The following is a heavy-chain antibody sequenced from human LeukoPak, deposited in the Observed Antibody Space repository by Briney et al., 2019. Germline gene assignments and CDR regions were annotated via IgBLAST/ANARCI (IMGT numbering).Heavy chain of an antibody. D-gene: IGHD2-15*01. CDR2: ISSSSSYI. Sequence: PGGSLRLSCAASGFTFSSYSMNWVRQAPGKGLEWVSSISSSSSYIYYADSVKGRFTISRDNSKNTLFLQMNSLRAEDTALYYCAKVYGSGYRNQVAFDIWGQGTMVTVSS. CDR1: GFTFSSYS. V-gene: IGHV3-21*01. CDR3: AKVYGSGYRNQVAFDI. J-gene: IGHJ3*02.